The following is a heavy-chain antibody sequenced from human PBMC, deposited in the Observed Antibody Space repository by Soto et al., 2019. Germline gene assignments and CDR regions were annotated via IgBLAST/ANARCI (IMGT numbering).Heavy chain of an antibody. CDR1: GGSISSSSYY. J-gene: IGHJ4*02. Sequence: QLQLQESGPGLVKPSETLSLTCTVSGGSISSSSYYWGWIRQPPGKGLEWIGSIYYSGSTYYNPSLKSRVPISLPTPKNHSSLKLSSVPAAYTAVYYCARRPIRSRYGSGTIDHWGQGTLVTVSS. CDR3: ARRPIRSRYGSGTIDH. CDR2: IYYSGST. V-gene: IGHV4-39*01. D-gene: IGHD3-10*01.